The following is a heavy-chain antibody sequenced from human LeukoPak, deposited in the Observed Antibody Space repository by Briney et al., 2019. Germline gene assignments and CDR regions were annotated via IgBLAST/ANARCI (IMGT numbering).Heavy chain of an antibody. V-gene: IGHV3-21*01. Sequence: GGSLRLSCAASGFTLNTFTMNGVRQAPGKGLEWVSSIGRSSIDKYYADSVRGRFTISRDNAKNSLYVQMSSLRAEDTAVYYCVRGDSRELWGQGTLVTVSS. CDR2: IGRSSIDK. CDR3: VRGDSREL. CDR1: GFTLNTFT. J-gene: IGHJ4*02. D-gene: IGHD3-22*01.